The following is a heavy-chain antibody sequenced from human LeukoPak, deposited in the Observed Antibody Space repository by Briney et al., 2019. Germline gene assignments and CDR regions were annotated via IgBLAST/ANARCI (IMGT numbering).Heavy chain of an antibody. D-gene: IGHD6-19*01. Sequence: PGGSLRLSCAASGFTFSSYAMHWVRQAPGKGLEWVALISYNGGDKYYADSLKGRFTISRDNSENTLYLQVNSPRAEDTAVYYCARVSVPHSNGWYGGHYFDYWGQGTLVTVSS. V-gene: IGHV3-30-3*01. J-gene: IGHJ4*02. CDR1: GFTFSSYA. CDR2: ISYNGGDK. CDR3: ARVSVPHSNGWYGGHYFDY.